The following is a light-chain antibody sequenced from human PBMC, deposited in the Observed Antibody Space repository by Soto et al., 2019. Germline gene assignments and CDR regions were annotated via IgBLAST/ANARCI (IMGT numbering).Light chain of an antibody. CDR2: GAS. V-gene: IGKV3-20*01. J-gene: IGKJ1*01. CDR3: QHYGGPPPWT. CDR1: QSVGSY. Sequence: ENVLTQSPGTLSLSPGERATLSCRASQSVGSYLGWYQKKPGQAPRLLIYGASNRATGIPDRFSGIGSGTDFTLTISRLEPEDFAVYYCQHYGGPPPWTFGQGTKVEIK.